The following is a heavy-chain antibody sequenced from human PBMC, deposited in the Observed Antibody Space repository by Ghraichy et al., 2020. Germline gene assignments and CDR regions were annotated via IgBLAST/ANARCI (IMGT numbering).Heavy chain of an antibody. CDR1: GFTFSSYG. Sequence: GGSLRLSCAASGFTFSSYGMHWVRQAPGKGLEWVAFIRYDGSNEYYADSVKGRFTISRDNSKNTLYLQMNSLRAEDTAVYYCAKDDEGSGWRFDYWGQGTLVTVSS. CDR3: AKDDEGSGWRFDY. CDR2: IRYDGSNE. V-gene: IGHV3-30*02. D-gene: IGHD6-19*01. J-gene: IGHJ4*02.